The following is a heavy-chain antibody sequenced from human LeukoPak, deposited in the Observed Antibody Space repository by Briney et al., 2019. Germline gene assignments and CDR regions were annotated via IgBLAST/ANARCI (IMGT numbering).Heavy chain of an antibody. CDR3: AKDRYYYDSSGYYYVVTWFDY. J-gene: IGHJ4*02. Sequence: GGSLRLSCVASGFSFSDSVIHWVRQAPGKGLEWVAVISHDVKTTYYADSVKGRFTISRDNSKNTLYLQMNSLRAEDTAVYYCAKDRYYYDSSGYYYVVTWFDYWGQGTLVTVSS. V-gene: IGHV3-30*04. CDR2: ISHDVKTT. D-gene: IGHD3-22*01. CDR1: GFSFSDSV.